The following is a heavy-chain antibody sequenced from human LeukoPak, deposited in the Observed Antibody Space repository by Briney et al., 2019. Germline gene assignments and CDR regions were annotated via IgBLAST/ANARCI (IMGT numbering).Heavy chain of an antibody. CDR1: GGSINSYF. D-gene: IGHD1-26*01. J-gene: IGHJ4*02. CDR3: ARQEGEIVGPY. Sequence: SETLSLTCTVSGGSINSYFWTWIRQPAGKGLEWIGRIYTGGSTNYNPSLKSRVTMSVDTSKNQFSLKLSSVTAADTAVYYCARQEGEIVGPYWGQGTLVTVSS. V-gene: IGHV4-4*07. CDR2: IYTGGST.